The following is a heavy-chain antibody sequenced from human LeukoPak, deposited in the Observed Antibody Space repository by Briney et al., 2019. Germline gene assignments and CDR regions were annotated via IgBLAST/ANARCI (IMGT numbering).Heavy chain of an antibody. V-gene: IGHV3-21*01. D-gene: IGHD6-19*01. CDR1: GFTFSSYS. CDR2: ISSSSSYI. Sequence: GGSLRLSCAASGFTFSSYSMNWVRQAPGKGLEWVSFISSSSSYIYYADSVKGRFTISRDNAKNSLYLQMNSLRAEDTGVYYCAKDLSSGSRRAYWGQGTLVTVSS. CDR3: AKDLSSGSRRAY. J-gene: IGHJ4*02.